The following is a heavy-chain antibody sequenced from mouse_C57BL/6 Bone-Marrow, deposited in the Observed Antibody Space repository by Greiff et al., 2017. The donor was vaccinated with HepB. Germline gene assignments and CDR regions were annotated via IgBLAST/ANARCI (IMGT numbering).Heavy chain of an antibody. V-gene: IGHV5-4*01. Sequence: EVQLVESGGGLVKPGGSLKLSCAASGFTFSSYAMSWVRQTPEKRLEWVATISDGGSYTYYPDNVKGRFTISRDNAKNNLYLQMSHLKSEDTAMYYCARDAGSRWGQGTLVTVSA. D-gene: IGHD1-1*01. CDR3: ARDAGSR. CDR1: GFTFSSYA. CDR2: ISDGGSYT. J-gene: IGHJ3*01.